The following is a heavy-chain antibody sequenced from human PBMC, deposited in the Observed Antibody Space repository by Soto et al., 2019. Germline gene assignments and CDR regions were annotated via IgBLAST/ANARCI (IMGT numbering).Heavy chain of an antibody. J-gene: IGHJ4*02. D-gene: IGHD6-13*01. CDR2: ISGSGGST. V-gene: IGHV3-23*01. CDR1: GFTFSSYA. CDR3: AKDPTPGIAAAAPAYYFDY. Sequence: GSLRLSCAASGFTFSSYAMSWVRQAPGKGLEWVSAISGSGGSTYYADSVKGRFTISRDNSKNTLYLQMNSLRAEDTAVYYCAKDPTPGIAAAAPAYYFDYWGQGTLVTVSS.